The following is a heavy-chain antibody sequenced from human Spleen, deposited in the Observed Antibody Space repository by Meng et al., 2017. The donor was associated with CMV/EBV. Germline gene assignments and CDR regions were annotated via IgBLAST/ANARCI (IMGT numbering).Heavy chain of an antibody. CDR3: ARDTPSLSWYDDAFDI. V-gene: IGHV1-2*02. Sequence: ASVKVSCKASGYTFTGYYMHWVRQAPGQGLEWMGWINPNSGGTNYAQKFQGRVTMTRDTSISTAYMELSRLRSDDTAVYYCARDTPSLSWYDDAFDIWGQGTMVTVS. J-gene: IGHJ3*02. D-gene: IGHD6-13*01. CDR2: INPNSGGT. CDR1: GYTFTGYY.